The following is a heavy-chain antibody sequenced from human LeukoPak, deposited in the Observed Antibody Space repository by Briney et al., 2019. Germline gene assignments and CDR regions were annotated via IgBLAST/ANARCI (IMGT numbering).Heavy chain of an antibody. V-gene: IGHV4-59*01. Sequence: SETLSLTCTVSGGSISSYYWSWIRQPPGKGLEWIGYIYYSGSTNYNPSLKSRVTISVDTSKNQFSLKLSSVTAADTAVYYCARGRESSGWGLFDFDYWGQGTLVTVSS. J-gene: IGHJ4*02. CDR2: IYYSGST. CDR3: ARGRESSGWGLFDFDY. CDR1: GGSISSYY. D-gene: IGHD6-19*01.